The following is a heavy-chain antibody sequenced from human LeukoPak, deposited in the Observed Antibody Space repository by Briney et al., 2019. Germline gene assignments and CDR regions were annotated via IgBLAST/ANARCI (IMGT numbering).Heavy chain of an antibody. D-gene: IGHD3-22*01. CDR3: ARSDRKYYYDRSGYFSSDY. Sequence: GGSLRLSCAASGFTFSSFEMNWVRQAPGKGLEWVSYISGGGETVYYTDSVKGRFTISRDNAKNSLYLQMNSLRAEDTAVYYCARSDRKYYYDRSGYFSSDYWGQGTLVTVSS. J-gene: IGHJ4*02. CDR1: GFTFSSFE. CDR2: ISGGGETV. V-gene: IGHV3-48*03.